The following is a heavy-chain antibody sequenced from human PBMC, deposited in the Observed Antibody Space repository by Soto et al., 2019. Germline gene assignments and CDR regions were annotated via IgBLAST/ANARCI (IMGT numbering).Heavy chain of an antibody. CDR2: INHSGGT. CDR3: ARDYRTSSGRHFDS. CDR1: GGSFSAYY. D-gene: IGHD6-6*01. Sequence: SETLSLTCAVYGGSFSAYYWSWIRQPPGKGLEWIGEINHSGGTSYNPSLKSRVTISVDTSKSQFSLKLTSVTAADTAVYYCARDYRTSSGRHFDSWGQGALVTVS. J-gene: IGHJ4*02. V-gene: IGHV4-34*01.